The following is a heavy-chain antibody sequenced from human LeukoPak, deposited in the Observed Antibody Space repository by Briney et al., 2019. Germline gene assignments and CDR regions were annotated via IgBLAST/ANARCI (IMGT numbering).Heavy chain of an antibody. D-gene: IGHD2-2*01. CDR3: AREGTYCSRTSCYDSFLDY. V-gene: IGHV4-4*07. CDR1: GDSIRSYY. J-gene: IGHJ4*02. Sequence: SETLSLTRSVSGDSIRSYYWSWIRQPAGKGLEWIGRCHTSGSTNYNPSLKTRVTMSVDTSKNQFSLRLSSVTAADTAVYYCAREGTYCSRTSCYDSFLDYWGQGTLVTVSS. CDR2: CHTSGST.